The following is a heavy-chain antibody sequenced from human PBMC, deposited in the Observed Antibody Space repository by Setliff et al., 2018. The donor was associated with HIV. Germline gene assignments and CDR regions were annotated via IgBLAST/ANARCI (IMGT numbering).Heavy chain of an antibody. CDR1: GGSISSGSHF. Sequence: SETLSLTCTVSGGSISSGSHFWGWIRQPAGKGLEWIGHISTSGTTKYNPSLKSRVTISVDTSMDQFSLKLNSVTAADTAVYYCARSSLHCGGGSCYLTWFDPWGQGTLVTVSS. V-gene: IGHV4-61*09. CDR3: ARSSLHCGGGSCYLTWFDP. CDR2: ISTSGTT. D-gene: IGHD2-15*01. J-gene: IGHJ5*02.